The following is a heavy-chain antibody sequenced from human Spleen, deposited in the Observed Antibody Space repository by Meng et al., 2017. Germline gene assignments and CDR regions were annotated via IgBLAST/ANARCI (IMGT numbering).Heavy chain of an antibody. D-gene: IGHD1-26*01. Sequence: QVAPQQWGAGLLKPSEARSLTCAVYGGSFSVYYWSWIRQPPGKGLEWIGEINHSGSTNYNPSLKSRVTISVDTSKNQFSLKLSSVTAADTAVYYCARDRGSYYGGWFDPWGQGTLVTVSS. CDR1: GGSFSVYY. CDR3: ARDRGSYYGGWFDP. V-gene: IGHV4-34*01. CDR2: INHSGST. J-gene: IGHJ5*02.